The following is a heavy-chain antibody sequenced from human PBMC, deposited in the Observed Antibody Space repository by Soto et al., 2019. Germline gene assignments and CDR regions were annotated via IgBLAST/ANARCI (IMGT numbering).Heavy chain of an antibody. CDR1: GGSISSGGYY. CDR2: FYYSGNS. Sequence: SETLSLTCTVSGGSISSGGYYWSWIRQHPGKGLEWIGYFYYSGNSYYNPSLKSRVTISVDTSKNQFSLKLTSVTAADTAVYYCSIDGWGGYNFVSWCQGTLVTVSS. V-gene: IGHV4-31*03. J-gene: IGHJ4*02. CDR3: SIDGWGGYNFVS. D-gene: IGHD5-18*01.